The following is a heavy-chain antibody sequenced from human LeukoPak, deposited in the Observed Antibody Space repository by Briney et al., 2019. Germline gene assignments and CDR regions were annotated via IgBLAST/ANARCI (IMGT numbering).Heavy chain of an antibody. V-gene: IGHV3-9*03. CDR2: ISWNSGSI. CDR3: AKDSGGQHIGGPFDY. D-gene: IGHD3-10*01. J-gene: IGHJ4*02. Sequence: GRSLRLSCAASGFTFDDYAMHWVRQAPGEVLEWVSGISWNSGSIGYADSVKGRFTISRDNAKNSLYLQMNSLRAEDMALYYCAKDSGGQHIGGPFDYWGQGTLVTGSS. CDR1: GFTFDDYA.